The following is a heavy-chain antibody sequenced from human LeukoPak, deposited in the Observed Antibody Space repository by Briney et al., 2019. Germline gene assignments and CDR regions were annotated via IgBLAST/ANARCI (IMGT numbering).Heavy chain of an antibody. CDR2: IYHSGST. J-gene: IGHJ4*02. CDR1: GGSISGYY. CDR3: ARLVTVTTGGYYFDY. Sequence: PSETLSLTCTVSGGSISGYYWGWIRQPPGKGLEWIGSIYHSGSTYYNPSLKSRVTISVDTSKNQFSLKLSSVTAADTAVYYCARLVTVTTGGYYFDYWGQGTLVTVSS. V-gene: IGHV4-38-2*02. D-gene: IGHD4-17*01.